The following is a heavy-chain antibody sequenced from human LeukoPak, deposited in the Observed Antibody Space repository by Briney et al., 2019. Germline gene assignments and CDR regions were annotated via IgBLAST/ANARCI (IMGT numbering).Heavy chain of an antibody. CDR3: ARPLGYCSGGSCLTDAFDI. D-gene: IGHD2-15*01. V-gene: IGHV3-43*02. Sequence: GGSLRLSCAASGFTFDDYAMHWLRQAPGKGLEWVSLISGDGGSTYYADSVKGRFTISRDNAKNSLYLQMNSLRAEDTAVYYCARPLGYCSGGSCLTDAFDIWGQGTMVTVSS. CDR1: GFTFDDYA. CDR2: ISGDGGST. J-gene: IGHJ3*02.